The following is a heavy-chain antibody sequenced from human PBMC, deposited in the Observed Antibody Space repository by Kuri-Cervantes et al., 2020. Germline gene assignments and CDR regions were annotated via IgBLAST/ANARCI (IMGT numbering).Heavy chain of an antibody. D-gene: IGHD1-26*01. CDR2: ISYDGSNK. CDR1: GFTFSSYG. Sequence: GESLKISCAASGFTFSSYGMHWVRQAPGKGLEWVAVISYDGSNKYYADSVKGRFTISRDNSKNTLYLQMNSLRAEDTAVYYCARGLVGATMGFDYLAREPWS. J-gene: IGHJ4*02. CDR3: ARGLVGATMGFDY. V-gene: IGHV3-30*03.